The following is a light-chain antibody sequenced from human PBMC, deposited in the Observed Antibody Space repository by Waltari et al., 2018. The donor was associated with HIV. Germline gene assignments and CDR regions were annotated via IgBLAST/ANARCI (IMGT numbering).Light chain of an antibody. V-gene: IGLV2-14*01. Sequence: QSALTQPASVSGSPGQSITISCTGTNSDVGGYDYVSWYQQHPGKAPQLMIYEVTSRPSGVSSRFSGSKSANTASLTISGLQAEDEADYYCSSYTSSSTYVFGTGTKVTVL. CDR1: NSDVGGYDY. CDR2: EVT. CDR3: SSYTSSSTYV. J-gene: IGLJ1*01.